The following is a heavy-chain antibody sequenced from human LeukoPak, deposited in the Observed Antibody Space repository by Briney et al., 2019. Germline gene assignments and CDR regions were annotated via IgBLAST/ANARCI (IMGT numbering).Heavy chain of an antibody. D-gene: IGHD1-26*01. CDR3: ARVTHSGSGGWFDP. J-gene: IGHJ5*02. CDR1: GGTFSSYA. Sequence: GSSVKVSCKASGGTFSSYAISWVRQAPGQGLEWMGGIIPIFGTANYAQKFQGRVTITTDESTSTAYMELSSLRSEDTAVYYCARVTHSGSGGWFDPWGQGTLVTVSS. CDR2: IIPIFGTA. V-gene: IGHV1-69*05.